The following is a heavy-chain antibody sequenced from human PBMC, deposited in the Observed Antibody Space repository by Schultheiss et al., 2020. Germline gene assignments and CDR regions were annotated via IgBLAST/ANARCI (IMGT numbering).Heavy chain of an antibody. CDR3: AHLGHSGSYLGY. CDR1: GFTFSSYS. D-gene: IGHD1-26*01. CDR2: ISSSSSYI. V-gene: IGHV3-21*01. J-gene: IGHJ4*02. Sequence: GGSLRLSCAASGFTFSSYSMNWVRQAPGKGLEWVSSISSSSSYIYYADSVKGRFTISRDNAKNSLYLQMNSLRAEDTAVYYCAHLGHSGSYLGYWGKGTLVTVSS.